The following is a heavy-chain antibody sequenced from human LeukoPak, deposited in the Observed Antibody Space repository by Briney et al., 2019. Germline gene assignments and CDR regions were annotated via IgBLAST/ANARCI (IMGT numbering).Heavy chain of an antibody. CDR2: IRLDGYET. CDR1: GFTFITYW. D-gene: IGHD1-7*01. Sequence: GGSLRVSCAASGFTFITYWMGWVRQAPGKGLEWVANIRLDGYETYYVDSVKGRFTISRDNARNSLYLQMNSLSAEDTAVYYCARDLLGNSNYVGWFDPWGQGTLVTVSS. V-gene: IGHV3-7*01. J-gene: IGHJ5*02. CDR3: ARDLLGNSNYVGWFDP.